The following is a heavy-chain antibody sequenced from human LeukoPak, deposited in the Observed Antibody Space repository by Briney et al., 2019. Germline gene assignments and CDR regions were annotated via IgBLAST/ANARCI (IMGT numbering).Heavy chain of an antibody. CDR1: GFTFSSYW. CDR3: ARPRYSSSWYIFDY. J-gene: IGHJ4*02. V-gene: IGHV3-74*01. D-gene: IGHD6-13*01. Sequence: PGGSLGLSCAASGFTFSSYWMHWVRQAPGKGLVWVSRINSDGSSTSYAGSVKGRFTISRDNAKNTLYLQMNSLRAEDTAVYYCARPRYSSSWYIFDYWGQGTLVTVSS. CDR2: INSDGSST.